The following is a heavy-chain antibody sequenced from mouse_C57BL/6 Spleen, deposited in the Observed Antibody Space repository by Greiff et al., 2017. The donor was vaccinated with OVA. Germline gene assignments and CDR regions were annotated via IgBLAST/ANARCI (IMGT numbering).Heavy chain of an antibody. Sequence: EVMLVESGGGLVKPGGSLKLSCAASGFTFSSYAMSWVRQTPEKRLEWVATISDGGSYTYYPDNVKGRFTISRDNAKNNLYLQMSHLKSEDTAMYYCARVHDGYYAMDYWGQGTSVTVSS. V-gene: IGHV5-4*03. CDR1: GFTFSSYA. CDR2: ISDGGSYT. D-gene: IGHD2-3*01. CDR3: ARVHDGYYAMDY. J-gene: IGHJ4*01.